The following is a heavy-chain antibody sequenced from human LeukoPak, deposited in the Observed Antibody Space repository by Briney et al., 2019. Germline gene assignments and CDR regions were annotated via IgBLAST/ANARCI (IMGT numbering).Heavy chain of an antibody. V-gene: IGHV1-18*01. CDR3: ARAFSPTYYYDSSGYYLDY. Sequence: ASVKVSCKASSYTFTSYGISWVRPAPGQGHEWMGWISAYNGNTNYAQKLQGRVTMTTDTSTSTAYMELRSLRSDDTAVYYCARAFSPTYYYDSSGYYLDYWGQGTLVTVSS. J-gene: IGHJ4*02. CDR1: SYTFTSYG. CDR2: ISAYNGNT. D-gene: IGHD3-22*01.